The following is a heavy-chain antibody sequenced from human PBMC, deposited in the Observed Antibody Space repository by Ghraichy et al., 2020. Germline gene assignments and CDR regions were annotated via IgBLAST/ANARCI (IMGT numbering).Heavy chain of an antibody. V-gene: IGHV3-33*01. D-gene: IGHD3-3*02. J-gene: IGHJ5*02. CDR1: GSTLSSYG. CDR2: IWYDGSLK. CDR3: TTSPHLAFSPWFDP. Sequence: GGSLRHSCAASGSTLSSYGIHWVRQAPGEGLEWMAVIWYDGSLKYYADSVKGRFTITRENSNNTMYLEMTSLKVEDTAVYFCTTSPHLAFSPWFDPWGQGTLVIVSS.